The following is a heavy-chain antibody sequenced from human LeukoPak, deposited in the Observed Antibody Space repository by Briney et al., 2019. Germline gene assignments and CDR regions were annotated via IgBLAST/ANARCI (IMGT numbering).Heavy chain of an antibody. J-gene: IGHJ3*02. CDR2: FDPEDGET. CDR1: GYTLTELS. Sequence: ASVTVSCKVSGYTLTELSMHWVRQAPGKGLEWMGGFDPEDGETIYAQKFQGRVTMTEDTSTDTAYMELSSLRSEDTAVYYCATAFQYYYDSSGYYNAFDIWGQGTMVTVSS. CDR3: ATAFQYYYDSSGYYNAFDI. V-gene: IGHV1-24*01. D-gene: IGHD3-22*01.